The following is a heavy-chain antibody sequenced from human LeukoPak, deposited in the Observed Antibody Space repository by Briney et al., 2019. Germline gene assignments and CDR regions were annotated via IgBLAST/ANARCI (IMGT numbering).Heavy chain of an antibody. Sequence: LAVGSLRLSCAASGFTFSSYAMHWVRQAPGKGLEWVAVISYDGSNKYYADSVKGRFTISRDNSKNTLYLQMNSLRAEDTAVYYCARDRVVPAAQYYYYYGMDVWGQGTTVTVSS. V-gene: IGHV3-30-3*01. CDR2: ISYDGSNK. CDR1: GFTFSSYA. D-gene: IGHD2-2*01. CDR3: ARDRVVPAAQYYYYYGMDV. J-gene: IGHJ6*02.